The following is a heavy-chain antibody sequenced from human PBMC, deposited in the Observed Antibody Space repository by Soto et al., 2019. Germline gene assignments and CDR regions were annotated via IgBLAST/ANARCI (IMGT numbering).Heavy chain of an antibody. Sequence: EVQLLESGGGVVHPGGSLRLSCSASGFTFSTFAMGWVRQAPGKGLEWVSSITATSGSRYYGDSRKGRFTVSRDKSINTGHLQMNSLRAEDTAIYYCVNDSDVEQQRVAGLDHCGQGTLVTVSS. J-gene: IGHJ4*02. CDR3: VNDSDVEQQRVAGLDH. D-gene: IGHD1-1*01. CDR1: GFTFSTFA. CDR2: ITATSGSR. V-gene: IGHV3-23*02.